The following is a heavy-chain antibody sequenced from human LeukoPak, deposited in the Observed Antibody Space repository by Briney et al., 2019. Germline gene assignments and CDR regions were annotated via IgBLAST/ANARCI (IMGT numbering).Heavy chain of an antibody. CDR1: GFTFSSYG. V-gene: IGHV3-30*03. Sequence: PGRSLRLSCAASGFTFSSYGMHWVRQAPGKGLEWVAVISYDGSNKYYAGSVKGRFTISRENAKNSLYLQMNSLRAGDTAVYYCARVDTADDYYGMDVWGQGTTVTVSS. CDR3: ARVDTADDYYGMDV. J-gene: IGHJ6*02. D-gene: IGHD5-18*01. CDR2: ISYDGSNK.